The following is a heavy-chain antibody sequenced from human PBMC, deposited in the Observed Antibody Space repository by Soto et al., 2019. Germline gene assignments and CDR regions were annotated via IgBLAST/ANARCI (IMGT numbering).Heavy chain of an antibody. Sequence: SETLSLTCAVSGGSISSSNWWSWVRQPPGKGLEWIGEIYHSGSTNYDPSLKSRVTISVDKSKNQFSLKLSSVTAADTAVYYCARVSGYCISTSCYDGSYYYYGMDVWGQGTTVTV. D-gene: IGHD2-2*01. J-gene: IGHJ6*02. CDR2: IYHSGST. CDR3: ARVSGYCISTSCYDGSYYYYGMDV. CDR1: GGSISSSNW. V-gene: IGHV4-4*02.